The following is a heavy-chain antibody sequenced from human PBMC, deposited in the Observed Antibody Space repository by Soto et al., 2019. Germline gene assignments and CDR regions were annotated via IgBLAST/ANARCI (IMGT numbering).Heavy chain of an antibody. V-gene: IGHV3-23*01. CDR1: GFTFSGYA. D-gene: IGHD3-16*02. J-gene: IGHJ4*02. Sequence: GGSLRLSCAASGFTFSGYAMNWVRQAPGKGLEWVSGIRGSGGTTYYADSVKGRFTISRDNSKNTLYLQMNSLRAEDTAVYYCAKRLGELSLSQYYFDYWGQGTLVTVSS. CDR3: AKRLGELSLSQYYFDY. CDR2: IRGSGGTT.